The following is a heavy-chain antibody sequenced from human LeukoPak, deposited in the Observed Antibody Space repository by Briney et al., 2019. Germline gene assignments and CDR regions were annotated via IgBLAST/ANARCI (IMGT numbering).Heavy chain of an antibody. CDR1: GYTFTGYY. V-gene: IGHV1-2*02. CDR2: INPNSGGT. Sequence: ASVNVSCKASGYTFTGYYMHWVRQAPGQGLEWMGWINPNSGGTNYAQKFQGRVTMTRDTSISTAYMELSRLRSDDTAVYYCARDLRYCSSTSCHVDYWGQGTLVTVSS. D-gene: IGHD2-2*01. CDR3: ARDLRYCSSTSCHVDY. J-gene: IGHJ4*02.